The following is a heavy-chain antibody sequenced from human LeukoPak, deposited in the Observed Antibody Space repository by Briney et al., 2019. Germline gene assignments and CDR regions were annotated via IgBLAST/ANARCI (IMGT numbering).Heavy chain of an antibody. V-gene: IGHV3-23*01. D-gene: IGHD1-26*01. J-gene: IGHJ4*02. CDR3: ARKSGSYYFPLDY. CDR2: ISGSGGST. Sequence: PGGSLRLSCAASGFTFSSHGMSWVRLAPGKGLEWVSVISGSGGSTYYADSVKGRFTISRDNSKNTLYLQMNSLRAEDTAVYYCARKSGSYYFPLDYWGQGTLLTVSS. CDR1: GFTFSSHG.